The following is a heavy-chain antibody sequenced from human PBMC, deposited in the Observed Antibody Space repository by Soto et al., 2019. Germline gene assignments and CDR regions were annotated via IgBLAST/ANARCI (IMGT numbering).Heavy chain of an antibody. D-gene: IGHD6-13*01. J-gene: IGHJ4*02. CDR1: GGAISSYY. CDR3: ARALQRSSSSWYDY. Sequence: SECLSLTCAVGGGAISSYYWSWIRQPPGKGLEWIGYIYYSGSTNYNPSLKSRVTISVDTSKNQFSLKLSSVTAADTAVYYCARALQRSSSSWYDYWGQGTLVTVSS. CDR2: IYYSGST. V-gene: IGHV4-59*01.